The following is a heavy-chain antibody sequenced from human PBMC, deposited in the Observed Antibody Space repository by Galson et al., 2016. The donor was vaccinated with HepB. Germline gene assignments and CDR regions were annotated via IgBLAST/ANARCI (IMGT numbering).Heavy chain of an antibody. CDR1: GITFSAYA. Sequence: SLRLSCAASGITFSAYAMSWARQAPGKGLEWVSSLSGSGDSTYYSDSVKGRFTISRDNSKNKLYLQMNSLRADDTAVYYCAKDTSGWSPGRDYFDDWGQGTLVTVSS. J-gene: IGHJ4*02. D-gene: IGHD6-19*01. CDR3: AKDTSGWSPGRDYFDD. CDR2: LSGSGDST. V-gene: IGHV3-23*01.